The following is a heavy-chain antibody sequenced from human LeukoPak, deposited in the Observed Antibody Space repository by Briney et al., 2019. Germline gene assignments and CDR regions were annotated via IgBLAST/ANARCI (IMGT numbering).Heavy chain of an antibody. Sequence: GASVKVSCKVSGYTLTELSMHWVRQAPGKGLEWMGGFDPEDGETIYAQKFQGRVTMTEDTSTDIAYMELSSLRSEDTAVYYCATDLAAAGNFYFDYWGQGTLVTVSS. D-gene: IGHD6-13*01. V-gene: IGHV1-24*01. CDR3: ATDLAAAGNFYFDY. CDR1: GYTLTELS. J-gene: IGHJ4*02. CDR2: FDPEDGET.